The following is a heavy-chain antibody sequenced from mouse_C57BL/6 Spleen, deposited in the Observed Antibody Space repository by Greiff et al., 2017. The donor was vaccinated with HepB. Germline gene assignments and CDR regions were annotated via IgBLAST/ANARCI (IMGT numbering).Heavy chain of an antibody. Sequence: QVQLQQPGAELVKPGASVKLSCKASGYTFTSYWMHWVKQRPGQGLEWIGMIHPNSGSTNYNEKFKSKATLTVDKSSSKAYMQLSSLTSEDSAVYYCAFYYGSSFFAYWGQGTLVTVSA. CDR2: IHPNSGST. D-gene: IGHD1-1*01. CDR1: GYTFTSYW. CDR3: AFYYGSSFFAY. V-gene: IGHV1-64*01. J-gene: IGHJ3*01.